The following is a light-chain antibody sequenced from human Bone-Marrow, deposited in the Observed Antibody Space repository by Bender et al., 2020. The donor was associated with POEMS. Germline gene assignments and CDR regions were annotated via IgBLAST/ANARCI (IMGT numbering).Light chain of an antibody. Sequence: QSVLPQPPSASGTPGQRVTISCSGSSSKFGSYPVNWYQQLPGAAPKLVIFNNSQRPSGVPDQFSGSNSGTSASLAISGLLSDDEADFYCATWDDSLNGWVFGGGTKLTVL. J-gene: IGLJ3*02. CDR3: ATWDDSLNGWV. V-gene: IGLV1-44*01. CDR2: NNS. CDR1: SSKFGSYP.